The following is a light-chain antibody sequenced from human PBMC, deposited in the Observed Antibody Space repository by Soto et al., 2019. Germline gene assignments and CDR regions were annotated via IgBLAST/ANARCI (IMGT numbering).Light chain of an antibody. CDR1: PSVTNF. J-gene: IGKJ5*01. CDR2: GAF. V-gene: IGKV3-11*01. Sequence: EIVLTQSPATVSLSQGERATLSCRASPSVTNFLAWYQQKPGQAPRLLIYGAFNRATGIPARFSGSGSGTDFTLTISSLEPEDFAVYYCQQRGDWPPITFGQGTRLEIK. CDR3: QQRGDWPPIT.